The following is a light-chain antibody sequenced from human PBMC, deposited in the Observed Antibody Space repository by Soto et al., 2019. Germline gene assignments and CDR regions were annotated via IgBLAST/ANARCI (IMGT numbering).Light chain of an antibody. J-gene: IGKJ4*01. CDR3: QQRSNWPPGVT. CDR1: QSVSSY. Sequence: EIVLTQSPATLSLSPGERATLSCRASQSVSSYLAWYQQKPGQAPRRLIYDASNRATGIPARFSGSGSVTDFTLTISSLDTEDFAVYYCQQRSNWPPGVTFGGGTKVEIK. V-gene: IGKV3-11*01. CDR2: DAS.